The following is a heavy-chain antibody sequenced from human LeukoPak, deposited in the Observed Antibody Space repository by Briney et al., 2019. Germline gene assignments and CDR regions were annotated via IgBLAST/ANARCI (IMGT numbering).Heavy chain of an antibody. Sequence: PGGSLRLSCAASGFTFSSSNMDWVRHAPGKGLEWVSYIDSSSGSIYYADSVKGRFTISRDNAKNSLYLQMNSLRAEDTAVYYCAKVTVTTDYFHYMDVWGKGTTVTVSS. CDR3: AKVTVTTDYFHYMDV. CDR2: IDSSSGSI. CDR1: GFTFSSSN. J-gene: IGHJ6*03. D-gene: IGHD4-11*01. V-gene: IGHV3-48*04.